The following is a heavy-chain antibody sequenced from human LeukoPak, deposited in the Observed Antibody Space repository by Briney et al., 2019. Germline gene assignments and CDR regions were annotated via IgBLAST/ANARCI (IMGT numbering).Heavy chain of an antibody. V-gene: IGHV3-23*01. D-gene: IGHD2-2*02. CDR1: GFTFSNYA. J-gene: IGHJ4*02. Sequence: GGSLRLSCAASGFTFSNYAMSWVRQAPGKGLEWVSAISGSGGSTYYADSVKGRFTISRDNSKNTLYLQMNSLRAEDTAVYYCAKDPKYCSSTSCYIWGQGTLVTVSS. CDR3: AKDPKYCSSTSCYI. CDR2: ISGSGGST.